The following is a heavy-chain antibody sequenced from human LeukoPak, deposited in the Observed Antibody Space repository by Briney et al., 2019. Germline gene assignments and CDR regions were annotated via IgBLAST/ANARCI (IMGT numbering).Heavy chain of an antibody. J-gene: IGHJ4*02. D-gene: IGHD3-22*01. CDR3: ARDVDYDSSGYYPFGY. CDR1: GYTFTGYY. Sequence: GASVKVSCKASGYTFTGYYMHWVRQAPGQGLEWMGWINPNSGGTNYAQKSQGRVTMTRDTSISTAYMELSRLRSDDTAVYYCARDVDYDSSGYYPFGYWGQGTLVTVSS. V-gene: IGHV1-2*02. CDR2: INPNSGGT.